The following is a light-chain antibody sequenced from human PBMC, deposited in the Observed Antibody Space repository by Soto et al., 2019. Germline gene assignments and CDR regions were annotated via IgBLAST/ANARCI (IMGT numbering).Light chain of an antibody. CDR3: QQSYTSPQT. J-gene: IGKJ1*01. Sequence: DLQMTQSPSSLSASVGDRISITCRAGQSINRFLNWYQQKPGKAPKLLIYAASSLQSGVPSRFSGSGSGTDFTLTISSLQPEDFATYYCQQSYTSPQTFGQGTKVEI. V-gene: IGKV1-39*01. CDR2: AAS. CDR1: QSINRF.